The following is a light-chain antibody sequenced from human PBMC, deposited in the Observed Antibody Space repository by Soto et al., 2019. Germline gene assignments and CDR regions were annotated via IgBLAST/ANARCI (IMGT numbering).Light chain of an antibody. Sequence: QSVLTQPPSVSAAPGQKVTISCSGSSSNVGSNYVSWYQQLPGTAPKLLIYDNGKRPSGIPDRFSGSQSGTSATLDITGLQTGHEANYYCGTWDNSLSAVFGGGTQLTVL. CDR2: DNG. V-gene: IGLV1-51*01. J-gene: IGLJ2*01. CDR3: GTWDNSLSAV. CDR1: SSNVGSNY.